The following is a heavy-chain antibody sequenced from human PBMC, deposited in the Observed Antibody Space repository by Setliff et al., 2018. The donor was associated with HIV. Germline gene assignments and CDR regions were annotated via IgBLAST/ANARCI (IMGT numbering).Heavy chain of an antibody. D-gene: IGHD6-19*01. V-gene: IGHV3-11*06. CDR1: GFTFSDYY. J-gene: IGHJ6*02. Sequence: GGSLRLSCAASGFTFSDYYMTWIRQAPGKGLEWVSYISGSSSYTNYADSVKGRFTISRDNSQNTVSLQMNSLRVEDTAVYYCARDGSGAPYHGMDVWGQGTTVTVSS. CDR3: ARDGSGAPYHGMDV. CDR2: ISGSSSYT.